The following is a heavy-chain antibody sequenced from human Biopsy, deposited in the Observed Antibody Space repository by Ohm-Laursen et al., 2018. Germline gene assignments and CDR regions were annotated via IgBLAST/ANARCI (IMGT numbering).Heavy chain of an antibody. CDR1: GFTFSSNV. CDR3: ARSRGSSGIATIYYYGMDV. D-gene: IGHD3-10*01. V-gene: IGHV3-23*01. CDR2: INHSGHDT. J-gene: IGHJ6*02. Sequence: SLRLSCAASGFTFSSNVMSWVRQAPGRGLEWVSTINHSGHDTYYADSVKGRFTISRDNFQNTLYPQMNSLRAEDTAVYYCARSRGSSGIATIYYYGMDVWGQGTTVTVSS.